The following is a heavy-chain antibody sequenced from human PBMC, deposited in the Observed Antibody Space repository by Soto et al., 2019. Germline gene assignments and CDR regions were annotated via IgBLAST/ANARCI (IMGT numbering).Heavy chain of an antibody. CDR2: IIPIFGTA. CDR3: ARGPIDSGSYYWFAP. V-gene: IGHV1-69*13. D-gene: IGHD1-26*01. CDR1: GGTFSSYA. Sequence: ASVKVSCKASGGTFSSYAISWVRQAPGQGLEWMGGIIPIFGTANYAQKFQGRVTITADESTGTAYMELSSLRSEDTAVYYCARGPIDSGSYYWFAPWGQGTLVTVSS. J-gene: IGHJ5*02.